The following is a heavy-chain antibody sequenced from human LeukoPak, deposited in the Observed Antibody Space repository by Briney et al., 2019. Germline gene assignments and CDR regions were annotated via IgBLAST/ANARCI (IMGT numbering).Heavy chain of an antibody. CDR1: GYTFSSYA. Sequence: SVKVSCKASGYTFSSYAISWVRQAPGQGLEWMGRIIPILGIANYAQKFQGRVTITADKSTSTAYMELSSLRSEDTAVYYCARLTTVVTPGVDYWGQGTLVTVSS. J-gene: IGHJ4*02. CDR2: IIPILGIA. D-gene: IGHD4-23*01. CDR3: ARLTTVVTPGVDY. V-gene: IGHV1-69*04.